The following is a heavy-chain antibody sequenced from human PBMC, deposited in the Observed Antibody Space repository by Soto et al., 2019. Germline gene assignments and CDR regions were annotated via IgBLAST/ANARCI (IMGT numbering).Heavy chain of an antibody. CDR2: ISSSSSYI. V-gene: IGHV3-21*01. D-gene: IGHD3-10*01. J-gene: IGHJ4*02. Sequence: PGGSLRPSVAASGFTFSGYAMNGFRQAPGKGLEWVSSISSSSSYIYYADSVKGRFTISRDNAKNSLYLQMNSLRAEDTAVYYCARDGGRGPFDYWGQGTLVTVSS. CDR3: ARDGGRGPFDY. CDR1: GFTFSGYA.